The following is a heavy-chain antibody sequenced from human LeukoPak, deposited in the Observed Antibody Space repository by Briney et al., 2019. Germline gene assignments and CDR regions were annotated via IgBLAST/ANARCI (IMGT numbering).Heavy chain of an antibody. CDR3: ARVRGPITVTTAYYFDY. Sequence: SETLSLTCTVSGGSISSYYWSWIRQPAGKGLEWIGRIYTSGSTNYNPSLKSRVTMSVDTSKNQFSLKLSSVTAADTAVYYCARVRGPITVTTAYYFDYWGQGTLVTVFS. J-gene: IGHJ4*02. CDR1: GGSISSYY. D-gene: IGHD4-17*01. V-gene: IGHV4-4*07. CDR2: IYTSGST.